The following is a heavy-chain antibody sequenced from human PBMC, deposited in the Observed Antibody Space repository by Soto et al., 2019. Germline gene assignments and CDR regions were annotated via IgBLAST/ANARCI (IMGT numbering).Heavy chain of an antibody. V-gene: IGHV4-34*01. Sequence: PSETLSLTCAVYGGSFSGYYWSWIRQPPGKGLEWIGEINHSGSTNYNPSLKSRVTISVDTSKNQFSLKLSSVTAADTAVYYCARGLRLHLGELSLTGEAFDPWGQGTLVTSPQ. CDR2: INHSGST. D-gene: IGHD3-16*02. CDR3: ARGLRLHLGELSLTGEAFDP. CDR1: GGSFSGYY. J-gene: IGHJ5*02.